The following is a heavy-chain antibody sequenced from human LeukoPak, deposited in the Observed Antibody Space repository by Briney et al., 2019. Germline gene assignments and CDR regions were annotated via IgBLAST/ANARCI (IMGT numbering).Heavy chain of an antibody. D-gene: IGHD1-26*01. Sequence: GESLKISCAASGFTFSRYEMNWVRQAPGKGLEWLSYISSSGSTMYYADSVKGRITISRDNAKNSLYLQMNSLRAEDTAVYYCARVLAGATYFDYWGQGTLVTVSS. CDR2: ISSSGSTM. J-gene: IGHJ4*01. CDR3: ARVLAGATYFDY. CDR1: GFTFSRYE. V-gene: IGHV3-48*03.